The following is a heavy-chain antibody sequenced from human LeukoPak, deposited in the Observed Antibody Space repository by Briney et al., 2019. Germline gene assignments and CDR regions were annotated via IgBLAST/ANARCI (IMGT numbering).Heavy chain of an antibody. CDR1: GGSISSYY. Sequence: PSETLSLTCTVSGGSISSYYWSWIRQPAGKGLEWIGRTYTSGSTNYNPSLKSRVIMSVDTSKNHFSPKQSSVTAADTGVYYCARDLNSRAYYDFWSGYSDPNWFDPWGQGTLVTVSS. D-gene: IGHD3-3*01. CDR2: TYTSGST. CDR3: ARDLNSRAYYDFWSGYSDPNWFDP. V-gene: IGHV4-4*07. J-gene: IGHJ5*02.